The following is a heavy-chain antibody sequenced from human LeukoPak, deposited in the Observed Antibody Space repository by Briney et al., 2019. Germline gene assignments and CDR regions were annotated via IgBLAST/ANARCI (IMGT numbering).Heavy chain of an antibody. D-gene: IGHD5-18*01. CDR3: ARDDGWIQFNF. CDR1: GFTFSSYG. CDR2: ITANSAGR. Sequence: PGGSLRLSCAASGFTFSSYGIHWVRQAPGKGLEWVAGITANSAGRYYADSVQGRSTISRDNSKSTVYLQVNSLRAEDTALYYCARDDGWIQFNFWGQGTLVTVSS. V-gene: IGHV3-23*01. J-gene: IGHJ4*02.